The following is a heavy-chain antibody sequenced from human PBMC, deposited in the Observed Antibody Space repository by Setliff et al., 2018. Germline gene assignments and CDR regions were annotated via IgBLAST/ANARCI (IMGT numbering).Heavy chain of an antibody. CDR2: IYYSGST. D-gene: IGHD3-10*01. V-gene: IGHV4-39*01. Sequence: KTSETLSLTCTVSGDSISSGDDFWSWIRQPPGKGLEWIGSIYYSGSTYYNPSLKSRVTISVDTSKNQFSLKLSSVTAADTAVYYCASFPVGLVRGVIINYFDYWGQGTLVTVSS. CDR3: ASFPVGLVRGVIINYFDY. J-gene: IGHJ4*02. CDR1: GDSISSGDDF.